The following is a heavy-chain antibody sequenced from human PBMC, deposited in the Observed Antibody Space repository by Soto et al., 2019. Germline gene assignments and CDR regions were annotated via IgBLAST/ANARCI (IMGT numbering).Heavy chain of an antibody. CDR1: GFTLSGPR. D-gene: IGHD2-21*02. CDR3: TSQYCGGDCSRVDP. J-gene: IGHJ5*02. CDR2: IRSKADSYAT. Sequence: EVQLVESGGGLVQPGGSLKLSCAASGFTLSGPRIHWVRQASGKGLEWVGRIRSKADSYATAYAASVKGRFTISRDDSKNTAYLQMNSLKTEDTAVYYCTSQYCGGDCSRVDPWGQGTLVTVSS. V-gene: IGHV3-73*02.